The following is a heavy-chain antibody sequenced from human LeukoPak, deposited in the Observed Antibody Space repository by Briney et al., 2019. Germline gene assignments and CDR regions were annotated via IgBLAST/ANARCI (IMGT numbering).Heavy chain of an antibody. CDR1: GFTFSSYA. V-gene: IGHV3-30-3*01. CDR3: ARSIAVAAPPDY. Sequence: GGSLRLSCAASGFTFSSYAMHWVRQAPGKGLEWVAVISYDGSNKYYADSVKGRFTISRDNSKNTLYLQMNSLRAEDTAVYYCARSIAVAAPPDYWGQGTLVAVSS. D-gene: IGHD6-19*01. J-gene: IGHJ4*02. CDR2: ISYDGSNK.